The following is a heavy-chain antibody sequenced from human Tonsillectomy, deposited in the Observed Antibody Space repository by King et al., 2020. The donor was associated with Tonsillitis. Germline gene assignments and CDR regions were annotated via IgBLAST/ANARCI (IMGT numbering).Heavy chain of an antibody. CDR3: ARAYYYVTIRTPDY. D-gene: IGHD3-10*02. CDR1: GFTFSTYG. Sequence: QLVQSGGGVVQPGRSLRLSCAASGFTFSTYGIHWVRQAPGKGLEWVALISYDGSNKYYADPVRGRFTISRDTSKNTVYLQMNSLRAEDTAVYYCARAYYYVTIRTPDYWGQGTLIPVSS. J-gene: IGHJ4*02. CDR2: ISYDGSNK. V-gene: IGHV3-33*05.